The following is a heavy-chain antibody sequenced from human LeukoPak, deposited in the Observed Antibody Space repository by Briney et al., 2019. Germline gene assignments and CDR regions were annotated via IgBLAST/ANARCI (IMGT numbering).Heavy chain of an antibody. D-gene: IGHD1-26*01. Sequence: ASVKVSCKASGYTFTNYAISWVRQAPGQGLEWMGWINAYNGNTNYAQKLQGRVTMTTDTSTSTAYMELRSLRSDDTAVYYCARDPLLVGATQPFDYWGQGTLVTVSS. CDR2: INAYNGNT. CDR3: ARDPLLVGATQPFDY. V-gene: IGHV1-18*01. CDR1: GYTFTNYA. J-gene: IGHJ4*02.